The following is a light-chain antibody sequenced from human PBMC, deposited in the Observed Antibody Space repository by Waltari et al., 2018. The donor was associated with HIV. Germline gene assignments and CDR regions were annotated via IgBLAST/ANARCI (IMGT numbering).Light chain of an antibody. J-gene: IGLJ3*02. V-gene: IGLV4-69*01. CDR3: QTWDTGTRV. Sequence: QLVLTQSPSASASLGASVKFTCTLSSGHSNYDIAWHQQQPEKGPRYLMKLNSDGSHSKGDWFPARFSGSSSGAERYLTISSLQSEDEADYYCQTWDTGTRVFGGGTKLTVL. CDR2: LNSDGSH. CDR1: SGHSNYD.